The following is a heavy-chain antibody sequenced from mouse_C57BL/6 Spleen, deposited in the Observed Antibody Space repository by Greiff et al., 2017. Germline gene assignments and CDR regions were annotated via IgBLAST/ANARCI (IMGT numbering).Heavy chain of an antibody. D-gene: IGHD2-1*01. Sequence: EVQLQQSGPELVKPGASVKMSCKASGYTFTDYNMHWVKQSHGKSLEWIGYINPNNGGTSYNQKFKGKATLTVNKSSSTAYMELRSLTSEDSAVYYCARDIYYGNWGYFDYWGQGTSRTVAS. CDR3: ARDIYYGNWGYFDY. V-gene: IGHV1-22*01. CDR2: INPNNGGT. CDR1: GYTFTDYN. J-gene: IGHJ2*03.